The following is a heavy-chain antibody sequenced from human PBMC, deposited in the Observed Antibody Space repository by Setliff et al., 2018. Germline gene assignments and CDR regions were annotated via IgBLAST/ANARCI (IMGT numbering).Heavy chain of an antibody. J-gene: IGHJ3*01. CDR1: GGSFSGYY. CDR3: ARIDIVLMVYAD. V-gene: IGHV4-34*01. CDR2: INHSGST. Sequence: ALETLSLTCAVYGGSFSGYYWSWIRQPPGKGLEWIGEINHSGSTNYNPSLKSRVTISVDTSKNQFSLKLSSVTAADTAVYYCARIDIVLMVYADWGQGTMVTVSS. D-gene: IGHD2-8*01.